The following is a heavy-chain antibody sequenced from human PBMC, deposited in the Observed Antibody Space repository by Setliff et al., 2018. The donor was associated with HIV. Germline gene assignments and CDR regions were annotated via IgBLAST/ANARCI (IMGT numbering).Heavy chain of an antibody. V-gene: IGHV1-18*01. Sequence: GASVKVSCKASGDTNPSDAISWVRQAPGKGLEWMGWISGYNGNTIYAQKFQGRVAMTIDTSTSTAHMELRSLTSDDTAVYYCARLSCTDGNCFPYNWFDPWGQGTLVTVSS. CDR2: ISGYNGNT. CDR1: GDTNPSDA. CDR3: ARLSCTDGNCFPYNWFDP. D-gene: IGHD2-15*01. J-gene: IGHJ5*02.